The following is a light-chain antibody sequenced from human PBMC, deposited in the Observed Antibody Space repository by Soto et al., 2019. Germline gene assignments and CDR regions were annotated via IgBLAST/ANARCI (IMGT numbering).Light chain of an antibody. CDR1: QTFSSNF. CDR3: QEDGTSSRT. J-gene: IGKJ1*01. V-gene: IGKV3-20*01. Sequence: EIVFTQSPGTLSLSPGERATLSCRTSQTFSSNFLAWHQQKPGQAPRLIIDGASNSATGIQDMCGGSGCGNDFLLTVRRLEHEDSTVYYRQEDGTSSRTFGQGTKVDTK. CDR2: GAS.